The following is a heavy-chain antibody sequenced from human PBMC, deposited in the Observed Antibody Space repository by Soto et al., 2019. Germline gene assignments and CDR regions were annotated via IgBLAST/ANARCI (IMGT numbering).Heavy chain of an antibody. J-gene: IGHJ4*02. V-gene: IGHV3-23*01. CDR2: ISGSGGST. Sequence: EVQLLESGGGLVQPGGSLRLSCAASGFTFSSYAMSWVRQAPGKGLEWVSAISGSGGSTYYADSVKGRFTISGDNSKNTRYLQMNSLRAEDTAVYYCAKRTVSWGEYKHFDYWGQGTLVTFSS. CDR1: GFTFSSYA. CDR3: AKRTVSWGEYKHFDY. D-gene: IGHD3-16*01.